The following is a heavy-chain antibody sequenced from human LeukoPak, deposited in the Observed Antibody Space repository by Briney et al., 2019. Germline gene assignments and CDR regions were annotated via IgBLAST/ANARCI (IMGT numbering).Heavy chain of an antibody. CDR3: ARGMYYYDSSGYPDY. CDR1: GFTFSSYD. J-gene: IGHJ4*02. Sequence: GGSLRLSCAASGFTFSSYDMHWVRHATGKGMEWVSAIGTAGDTYYPGSVKGRFTISRENAKTSLYLQMNSLRAGDTAVYYCARGMYYYDSSGYPDYWGQGTLVTVSS. D-gene: IGHD3-22*01. V-gene: IGHV3-13*01. CDR2: IGTAGDT.